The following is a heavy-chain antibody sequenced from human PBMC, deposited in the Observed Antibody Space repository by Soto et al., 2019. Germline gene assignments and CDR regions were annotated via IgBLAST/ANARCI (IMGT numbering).Heavy chain of an antibody. CDR3: ARRFDFCSSTSCSEYFQH. D-gene: IGHD2-2*01. CDR2: IYPGDSDT. V-gene: IGHV5-51*01. J-gene: IGHJ1*01. Sequence: GEALKISCKGSGYSFTSYWIGWVRQMPGKGLEWMGIIYPGDSDTSYSPSFQGQVTISADKSISTAYLQWSSLKASDTAMYYCARRFDFCSSTSCSEYFQHWGQGTLVTVSS. CDR1: GYSFTSYW.